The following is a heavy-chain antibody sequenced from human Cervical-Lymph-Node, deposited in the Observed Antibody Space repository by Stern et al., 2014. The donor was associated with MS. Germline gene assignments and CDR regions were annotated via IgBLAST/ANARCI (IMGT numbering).Heavy chain of an antibody. V-gene: IGHV1-69*01. Sequence: QVQLVQSGAEVKKPGSSVKVSCKASGGTFTSYGISWVRQAPGKGLEWMGGIYPVFGTATYAQKFQGHVTLTADESTSTAYPQRRRLRSEDTAVYSCATGEMAKKSYYSYGMDVWGQGTTVTVSS. D-gene: IGHD5-24*01. J-gene: IGHJ6*02. CDR2: IYPVFGTA. CDR3: ATGEMAKKSYYSYGMDV. CDR1: GGTFTSYG.